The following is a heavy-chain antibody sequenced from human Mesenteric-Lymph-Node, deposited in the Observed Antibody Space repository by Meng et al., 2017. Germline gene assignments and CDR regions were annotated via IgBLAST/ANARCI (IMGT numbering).Heavy chain of an antibody. V-gene: IGHV4-30-4*01. CDR2: IYYSGST. CDR3: ARDRTTGRYFDY. D-gene: IGHD4-11*01. Sequence: QVQRQGSGPGLVKPSQTLSLTCTVSGGSISSGDYYWSWIRQPPGKGLEWIGYIYYSGSTYYNPSLKSRVTISVDTSKNQFSLKLSSVTAADTAVYYCARDRTTGRYFDYWGQGTLVTVSS. J-gene: IGHJ4*02. CDR1: GGSISSGDYY.